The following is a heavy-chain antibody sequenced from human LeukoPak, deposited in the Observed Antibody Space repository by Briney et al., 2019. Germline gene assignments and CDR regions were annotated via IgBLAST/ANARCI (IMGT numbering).Heavy chain of an antibody. Sequence: AGGSLRLSCAASGFTFSSYSMNWVRQAPGKGLEWVSSISSSSSYIYYADSVKGRFTISRDNAKNSLYLQMNSLRAEDTAVYYCASIMITFGGVIVPGDAFDIWGQGTMVTVSS. V-gene: IGHV3-21*01. J-gene: IGHJ3*02. CDR1: GFTFSSYS. CDR2: ISSSSSYI. CDR3: ASIMITFGGVIVPGDAFDI. D-gene: IGHD3-16*02.